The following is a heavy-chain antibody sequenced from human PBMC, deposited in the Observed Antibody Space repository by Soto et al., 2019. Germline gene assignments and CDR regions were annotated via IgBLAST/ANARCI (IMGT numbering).Heavy chain of an antibody. V-gene: IGHV1-3*01. Sequence: ASVKVSCKASGYTFTSYAMHWVRQAPGQRLEWMGWINAGNGNTKYSQKFQGRVTITRDTSASTAYMELSSLRSEDTAVYYCARDIVAKKAFDYWGQGPLVTVSS. J-gene: IGHJ4*02. CDR2: INAGNGNT. CDR1: GYTFTSYA. CDR3: ARDIVAKKAFDY. D-gene: IGHD5-12*01.